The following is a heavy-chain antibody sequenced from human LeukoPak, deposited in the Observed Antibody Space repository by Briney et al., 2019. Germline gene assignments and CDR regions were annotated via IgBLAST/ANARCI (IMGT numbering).Heavy chain of an antibody. Sequence: SETLSLTCTVSGGSISSYYWSWIRQPPGKGLEWFGYIYYSGSTNYNPSLKSRVTISVDTSKNQFSLKLSSVTAADTAVYYCATFSSSTLYYYGMDVWGQGTTVTVSS. CDR1: GGSISSYY. D-gene: IGHD6-6*01. CDR2: IYYSGST. V-gene: IGHV4-59*01. CDR3: ATFSSSTLYYYGMDV. J-gene: IGHJ6*02.